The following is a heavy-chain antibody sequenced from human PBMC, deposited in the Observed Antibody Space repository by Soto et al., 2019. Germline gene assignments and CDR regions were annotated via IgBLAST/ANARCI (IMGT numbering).Heavy chain of an antibody. CDR2: TYHSGNP. CDR3: ARGGGYGESRPYLDFDP. CDR1: GDTISTGGYS. D-gene: IGHD3-10*01. J-gene: IGHJ5*01. V-gene: IGHV4-30-2*01. Sequence: PSETLSLTCGVSGDTISTGGYSWAWIRQPPGKALEWIGHTYHSGNPYYNPSLKSRVIISVDRSKNQFSLKVSSVTAADTAVYYCARGGGYGESRPYLDFDPWGQGTLVTVSS.